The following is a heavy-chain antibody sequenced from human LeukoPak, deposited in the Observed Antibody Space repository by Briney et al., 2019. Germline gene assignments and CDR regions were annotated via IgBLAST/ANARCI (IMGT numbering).Heavy chain of an antibody. CDR1: GYTFTGYY. Sequence: GASVKVSCKASGYTFTGYYMHWVRQAPGQGLEWMGWINPNSGGTNYAQKFQGRVTMTRDTSISTAYMGLSRLRSDDTAVYYCARAPPRGSGSYYLLGYWGQGTLVTVSS. J-gene: IGHJ4*02. CDR3: ARAPPRGSGSYYLLGY. D-gene: IGHD1-26*01. CDR2: INPNSGGT. V-gene: IGHV1-2*02.